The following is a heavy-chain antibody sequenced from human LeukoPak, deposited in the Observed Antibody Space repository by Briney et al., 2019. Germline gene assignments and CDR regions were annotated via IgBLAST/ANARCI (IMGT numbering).Heavy chain of an antibody. CDR2: ISYDGSNK. Sequence: GGSLRLSCAASGFTFSSYAMHWVRQAPGKGLEWVAVISYDGSNKYYADFVKGRFTISRDNSKNTLYLQMNSLRAEDTAAYYCARESYDSSGYHYWGQGTLVTVSS. V-gene: IGHV3-30-3*01. D-gene: IGHD3-22*01. CDR1: GFTFSSYA. J-gene: IGHJ4*02. CDR3: ARESYDSSGYHY.